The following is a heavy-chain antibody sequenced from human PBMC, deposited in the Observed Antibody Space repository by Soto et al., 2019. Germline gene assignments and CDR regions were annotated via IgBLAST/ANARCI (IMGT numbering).Heavy chain of an antibody. CDR2: IYHSGST. D-gene: IGHD2-2*01. CDR1: GGSISGSTSY. Sequence: PSETLSLTCTVSGGSISGSTSYWGWIRQPPGKGLEWIGSIYHSGSTYYSPSLKSRVTISADTSKNQFSLKLSSVTAADTAVYYCATTHCSTTSCPSYYWGQGALGT. J-gene: IGHJ4*02. CDR3: ATTHCSTTSCPSYY. V-gene: IGHV4-39*01.